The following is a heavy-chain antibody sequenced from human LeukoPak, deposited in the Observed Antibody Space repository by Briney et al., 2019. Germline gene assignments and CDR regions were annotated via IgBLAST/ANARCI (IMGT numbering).Heavy chain of an antibody. CDR3: ARSSGDIVATMAWDYFDY. Sequence: PGGSLRLSCAASGFTFSSYSMNWVRQAPGKGLEWVSYISSSSSTIYYADSVKGRFTISGDNAKNSLYLQMNSLRAEDTAVYYCARSSGDIVATMAWDYFDYWGQGTLVTVSS. V-gene: IGHV3-48*04. CDR1: GFTFSSYS. CDR2: ISSSSSTI. J-gene: IGHJ4*02. D-gene: IGHD5-12*01.